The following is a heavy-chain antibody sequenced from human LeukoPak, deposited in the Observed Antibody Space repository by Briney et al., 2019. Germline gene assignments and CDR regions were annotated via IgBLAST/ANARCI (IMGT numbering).Heavy chain of an antibody. CDR2: ISSDGTT. J-gene: IGHJ4*02. CDR1: GFAFSTYA. D-gene: IGHD2-21*02. V-gene: IGHV3-23*01. CDR3: AREGLVATLDY. Sequence: GGSLRLSCAASGFAFSTYALTWVRQAPGKGLEWVSGISSDGTTFYADSVKGRFTISRDNSKNTLYLQMNSLRAEDTAVYYCAREGLVATLDYWGQGTLVTVSS.